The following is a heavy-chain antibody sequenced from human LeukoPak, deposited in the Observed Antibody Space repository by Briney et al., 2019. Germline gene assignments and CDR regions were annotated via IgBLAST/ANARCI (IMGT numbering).Heavy chain of an antibody. CDR3: ARLAADYGGNSEAFDI. CDR1: GGTFSSYA. J-gene: IGHJ3*02. Sequence: ASVEVSCKVSGGTFSSYAISWVRQAPGQGLERMGGIIPIFGTANYAQKFQGRVTITADESTSTAYMELSSPRSEDTAVYYCARLAADYGGNSEAFDIWGQGTMVTVSS. V-gene: IGHV1-69*13. CDR2: IIPIFGTA. D-gene: IGHD4-23*01.